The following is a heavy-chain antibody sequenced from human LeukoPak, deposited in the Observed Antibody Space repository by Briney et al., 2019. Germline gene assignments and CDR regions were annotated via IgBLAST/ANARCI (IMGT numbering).Heavy chain of an antibody. V-gene: IGHV3-23*01. Sequence: GGSLRLSCAASGFTFSSYAMSWVRQAPGKGLEWVSAISGSGGSTYYADSVKGRFTISRDNSKNTLYLQMNSLRAEDTAVYYCAKGYGSGYYSYFDYWAREPWSPSPQ. CDR3: AKGYGSGYYSYFDY. D-gene: IGHD3-22*01. CDR2: ISGSGGST. J-gene: IGHJ4*02. CDR1: GFTFSSYA.